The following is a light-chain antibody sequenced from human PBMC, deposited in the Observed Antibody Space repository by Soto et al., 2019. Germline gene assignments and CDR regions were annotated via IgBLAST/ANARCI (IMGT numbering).Light chain of an antibody. CDR3: QQYSSFALN. CDR1: KSISSC. J-gene: IGKJ4*01. CDR2: KAA. V-gene: IGKV1-5*03. Sequence: DIQMTQSPSTLSASVGDRVTITCRASKSISSCLAWYQQKPGKAPKLLIYKAASLESGVPSRFSGSGSGTEFTLIISSLQPDDFATYYCQQYSSFALNFGGGTKVEIK.